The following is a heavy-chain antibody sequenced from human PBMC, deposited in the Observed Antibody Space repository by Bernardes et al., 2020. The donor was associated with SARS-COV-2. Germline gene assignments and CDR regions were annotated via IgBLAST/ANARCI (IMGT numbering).Heavy chain of an antibody. D-gene: IGHD2-2*01. V-gene: IGHV3-21*01. J-gene: IGHJ4*02. Sequence: GGSLRLSCAASGFTFSSYSMNWVRQAPGKGLEWVSSISSSSSYIYYADSVKGRFTISRDNAKNSLYLQMNSLRAEDTAVYYCARAVIVVVPAAEQYFDYWGQGTLVTVSS. CDR2: ISSSSSYI. CDR3: ARAVIVVVPAAEQYFDY. CDR1: GFTFSSYS.